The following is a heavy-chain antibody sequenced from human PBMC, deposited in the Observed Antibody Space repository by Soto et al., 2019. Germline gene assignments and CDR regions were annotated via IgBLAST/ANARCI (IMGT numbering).Heavy chain of an antibody. CDR1: GGTFSSYT. V-gene: IGHV1-69*04. D-gene: IGHD3-10*01. CDR2: IIPILGIA. CDR3: AKDYYGSGRPDY. J-gene: IGHJ4*02. Sequence: ASVKVSCKASGGTFSSYTISWVRQAPGQGLEWMGRIIPILGIANYAQKFQGRVTITADKSTSTAYMELSSPRSEDTAVYYCAKDYYGSGRPDYWGQGTLVTVSS.